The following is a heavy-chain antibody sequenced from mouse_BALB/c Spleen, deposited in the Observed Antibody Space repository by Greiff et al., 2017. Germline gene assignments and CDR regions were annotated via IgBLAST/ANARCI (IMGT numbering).Heavy chain of an antibody. CDR2: ISSGGSYT. CDR1: GFTFSSYG. CDR3: ARHDYGYWYFDV. V-gene: IGHV5-6*01. D-gene: IGHD1-1*01. Sequence: EVQLVESGGDLVKPGGSLKLSCAASGFTFSSYGMSWVRQTPDKRLEWVATISSGGSYTYYPDSVKGRFTISRDNAKNTLYLQMSSLKSEDTAMYYCARHDYGYWYFDVWGAGTTVTVSS. J-gene: IGHJ1*01.